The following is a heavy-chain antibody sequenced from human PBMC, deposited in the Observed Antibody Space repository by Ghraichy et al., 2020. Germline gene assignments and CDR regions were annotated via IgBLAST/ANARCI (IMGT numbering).Heavy chain of an antibody. CDR1: GGSLSSSAYY. CDR2: IYYSGSA. J-gene: IGHJ4*02. Sequence: SETLSLTCTVSGGSLSSSAYYWGWIRQPPGKGLEWIGSIYYSGSAYYNPSLKSPVIISVDTSKNQFSLRLRFVTAADTAVYYCARTTIAARRALNYCDYWGQGTLVTVSS. V-gene: IGHV4-39*01. D-gene: IGHD6-6*01. CDR3: ARTTIAARRALNYCDY.